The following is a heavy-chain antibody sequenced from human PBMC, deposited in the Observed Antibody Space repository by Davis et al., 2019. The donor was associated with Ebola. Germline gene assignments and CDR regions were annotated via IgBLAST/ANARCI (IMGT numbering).Heavy chain of an antibody. V-gene: IGHV4-4*02. D-gene: IGHD2-2*01. CDR2: IYHSGST. CDR1: GGSISSSNW. CDR3: ARAQVVVVPAANLNYYYGMDV. J-gene: IGHJ6*02. Sequence: SETLSLTCAVSGGSISSSNWWSWVRQPPGKGLEWIGEIYHSGSTNYNQSLKSRVTISVDTSKNQFSLKLSSVTAADTAVYYCARAQVVVVPAANLNYYYGMDVWGQGTTVTVSS.